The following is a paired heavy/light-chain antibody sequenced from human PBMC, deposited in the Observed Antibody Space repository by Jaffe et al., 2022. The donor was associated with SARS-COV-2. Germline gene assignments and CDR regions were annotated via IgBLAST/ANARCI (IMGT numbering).Heavy chain of an antibody. V-gene: IGHV3-53*01. J-gene: IGHJ4*02. D-gene: IGHD6-6*01. CDR3: AKHRTSIWSDIDY. CDR2: MYSSDKA. Sequence: EVQLLESGGGLIHPGGSLRLSCAASGVTVSTNYMSWVRQAPGKGLEWVSVMYSSDKAEYADSVKGRFTVSRDDSKNTLYLQMNSLRPEDTAAYYCAKHRTSIWSDIDYWGQGTLVTVSS. CDR1: GVTVSTNY.
Light chain of an antibody. CDR1: QDISDY. V-gene: IGKV1-16*02. CDR3: QQYNNLPLT. J-gene: IGKJ4*01. CDR2: AAS. Sequence: DIQMTQFPSSLSASVGDRVTITCRASQDISDYLAWFQQRPGKAPKSLIYAASSLQSGVPSKFSGSRSGTDFTLTISSLQPEDFATYYCQQYNNLPLTFGGGTRVEIK.